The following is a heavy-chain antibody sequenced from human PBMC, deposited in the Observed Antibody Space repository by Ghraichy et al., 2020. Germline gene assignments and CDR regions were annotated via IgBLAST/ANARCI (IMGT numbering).Heavy chain of an antibody. V-gene: IGHV5-51*01. D-gene: IGHD3-22*01. CDR2: IYPGDSDT. CDR1: GYSFTSYW. CDR3: ARLGENYYDSSGYYGG. J-gene: IGHJ4*02. Sequence: GESLNISCKGSGYSFTSYWIGWVRQMPGKGLEWMGIIYPGDSDTRYSPSFQGHVTLSADKSIIPAYLQWSSLKASGTAMYYCARLGENYYDSSGYYGGWGQGTLVTVSS.